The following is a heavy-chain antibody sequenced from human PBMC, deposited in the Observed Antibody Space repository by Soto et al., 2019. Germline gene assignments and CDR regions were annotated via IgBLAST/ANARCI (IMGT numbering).Heavy chain of an antibody. CDR1: RVAFSSYA. D-gene: IGHD4-17*01. CDR2: ISYDGGYE. V-gene: IGHV3-30*18. J-gene: IGHJ2*01. Sequence: QEQLVESGGGVVQPGKSLRLSCAASRVAFSSYAMHWVRQAPGKGLEWLAVISYDGGYENYADSVKGRFTVSRDNSKNTLWLQINSMRPEDTALYYCANGPTVTPWRYLDLWGQGTLVTVSS. CDR3: ANGPTVTPWRYLDL.